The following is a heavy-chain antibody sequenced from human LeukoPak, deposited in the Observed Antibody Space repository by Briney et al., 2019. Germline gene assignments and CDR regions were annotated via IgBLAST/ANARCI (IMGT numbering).Heavy chain of an antibody. V-gene: IGHV3-48*01. D-gene: IGHD2-15*01. CDR3: VRVKGSYFDY. Sequence: GSLRLSCAASGFPLSSYSINWVRQAPGKGLEWVSYSSSSGSAIYYVDSVKGRFTVSRDNAKNSLFLQMNSPRAEDTAVYYCVRVKGSYFDYWGQGALVTVSS. J-gene: IGHJ4*02. CDR2: SSSSGSAI. CDR1: GFPLSSYS.